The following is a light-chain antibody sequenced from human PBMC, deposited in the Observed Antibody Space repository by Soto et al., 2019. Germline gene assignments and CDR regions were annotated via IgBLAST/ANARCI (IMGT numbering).Light chain of an antibody. CDR2: DAS. CDR1: QSISSW. J-gene: IGKJ4*01. V-gene: IGKV1-5*01. Sequence: DIQMTQSPSTLSASVGDRVTIPCRASQSISSWLAWYQQRPGKAPKLLIYDASSLESAVPSTFSGSGSGTDFTLTISSLQPEDFATYYCQQANSFPLTFGGGTKVDIK. CDR3: QQANSFPLT.